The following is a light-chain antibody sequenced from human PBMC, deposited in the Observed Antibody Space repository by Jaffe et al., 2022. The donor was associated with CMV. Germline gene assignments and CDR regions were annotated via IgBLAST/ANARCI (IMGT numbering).Light chain of an antibody. V-gene: IGKV3-11*01. Sequence: EIVLTQSPGTLSLSPGERATLSCRASRSVGTYLAWYQQKPGQAPRLLIYDVSNRATGIPARFSASGSGTDFTLTISSLEPEDFAVYYCQQRSNWPRGIFTFGPGTKVDIK. J-gene: IGKJ3*01. CDR1: RSVGTY. CDR3: QQRSNWPRGIFT. CDR2: DVS.